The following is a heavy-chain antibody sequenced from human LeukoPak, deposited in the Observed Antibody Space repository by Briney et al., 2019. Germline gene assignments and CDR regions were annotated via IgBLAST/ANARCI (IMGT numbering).Heavy chain of an antibody. J-gene: IGHJ4*02. D-gene: IGHD2-15*01. CDR3: ARGVVVGARGQYYFDF. V-gene: IGHV4-59*01. Sequence: KPSETLSLTCIVSGGSFNTYYWSWIRKSPGKGLQWIGNIYYRGSTNYNPSFESRVAISLDKSNNQFSLNLRSATATDTAVYYCARGVVVGARGQYYFDFWGQGILVTVAS. CDR1: GGSFNTYY. CDR2: IYYRGST.